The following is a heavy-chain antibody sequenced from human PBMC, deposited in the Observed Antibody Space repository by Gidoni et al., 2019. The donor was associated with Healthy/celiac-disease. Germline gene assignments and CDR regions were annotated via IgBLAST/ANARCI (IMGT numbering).Heavy chain of an antibody. Sequence: QVQLLQSAAEVKKPGSSVKFSCKASGATFSSYAIRWLRQAPGQGLEWMGGILPIFGTANYAQKFQGRVTITADESTSTAYMELSSLRSEDTAVYYCARGVRGDCSSMVGYYYYGMDVWGQGTTVTVSS. CDR2: ILPIFGTA. V-gene: IGHV1-69*01. J-gene: IGHJ6*02. CDR1: GATFSSYA. D-gene: IGHD3-10*01. CDR3: ARGVRGDCSSMVGYYYYGMDV.